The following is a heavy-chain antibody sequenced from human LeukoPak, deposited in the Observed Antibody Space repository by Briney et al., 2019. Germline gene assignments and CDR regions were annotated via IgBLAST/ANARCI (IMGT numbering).Heavy chain of an antibody. V-gene: IGHV3-21*01. CDR3: ARDLRSITMVRGVADAFDI. Sequence: GRSLRLSCAASGFTFSSYSMNWVRQAPGKWLEWVSSISSSSSYIYYADSVKGRFTISRDNAKNSLYLQMNSLRAEDTAVYYCARDLRSITMVRGVADAFDIWGQGTMVTVSS. D-gene: IGHD3-10*01. CDR1: GFTFSSYS. J-gene: IGHJ3*02. CDR2: ISSSSSYI.